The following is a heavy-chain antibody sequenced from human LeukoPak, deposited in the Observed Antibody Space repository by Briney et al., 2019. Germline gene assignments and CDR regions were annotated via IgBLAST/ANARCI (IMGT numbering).Heavy chain of an antibody. CDR1: GFTFSSYA. CDR2: IYSGGTT. Sequence: GGSLRLSCAASGFTFSSYAMSWVRQAPGKGLEWVSLIYSGGTTYYADSVKGRFTISRDNSKNTLYLQMNSLRAEDTAVYYCAKASSSGYYGGWGQGTLVTVSS. CDR3: AKASSSGYYGG. D-gene: IGHD3-22*01. V-gene: IGHV3-23*03. J-gene: IGHJ4*02.